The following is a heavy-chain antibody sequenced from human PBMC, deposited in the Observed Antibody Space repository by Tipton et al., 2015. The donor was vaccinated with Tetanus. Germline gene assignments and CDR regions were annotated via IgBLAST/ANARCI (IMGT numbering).Heavy chain of an antibody. CDR2: IYSGGTT. V-gene: IGHV3-53*01. Sequence: QLVQSGGGLIQPGGSLRLSCAASGFTVSSNFRTWVRQAPGEGLEWVSIIYSGGTTYYADSVKGRFTISRDNSRNTLYLQMSSLRAEDTAVYYCAKTISNDYVAAWGQGTLVTVSS. J-gene: IGHJ4*02. D-gene: IGHD4-17*01. CDR3: AKTISNDYVAA. CDR1: GFTVSSNF.